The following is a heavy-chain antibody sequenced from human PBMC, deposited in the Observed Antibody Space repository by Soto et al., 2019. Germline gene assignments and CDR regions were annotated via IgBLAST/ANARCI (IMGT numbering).Heavy chain of an antibody. Sequence: ASVKVSCKASGYTFTSYGISWVRQAPGQGLEWMGWISAYNGNTNYAQKLQGRVTMTTDTSTSTAYMGLRSLRSDDTAVYYCARVMGKTYCGGDCYSGWFDPWGQGTLVTVS. V-gene: IGHV1-18*01. J-gene: IGHJ5*02. D-gene: IGHD2-21*02. CDR1: GYTFTSYG. CDR3: ARVMGKTYCGGDCYSGWFDP. CDR2: ISAYNGNT.